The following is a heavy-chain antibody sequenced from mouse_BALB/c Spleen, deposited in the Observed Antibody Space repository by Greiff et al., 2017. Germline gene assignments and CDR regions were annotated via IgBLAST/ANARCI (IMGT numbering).Heavy chain of an antibody. CDR3: ARGGNYVFAY. CDR2: ISYDGSN. D-gene: IGHD2-1*01. J-gene: IGHJ3*01. Sequence: EVKLQESGPGLVKPSQSLSLTCSVTGYSITSGYYWNWIRQFPGNKLEWMGYISYDGSNNYNPSLKNRISITRDTSKNQFFLKLNSVTTEDTATYYCARGGNYVFAYWGLGTLVTVSA. V-gene: IGHV3-6*02. CDR1: GYSITSGYY.